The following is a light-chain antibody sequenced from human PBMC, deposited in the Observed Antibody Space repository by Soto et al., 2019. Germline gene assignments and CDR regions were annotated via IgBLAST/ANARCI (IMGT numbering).Light chain of an antibody. J-gene: IGKJ1*01. Sequence: EILMTQSPATLSVSPGERATLSCRASESVNRNLAWYQQKPGQAPRLLFYGASTRATDIPARFSATGSGTEFTLTISSLQSEDFAVYYCQQHNKWPRTFGQGTKVEIK. CDR1: ESVNRN. CDR2: GAS. V-gene: IGKV3-15*01. CDR3: QQHNKWPRT.